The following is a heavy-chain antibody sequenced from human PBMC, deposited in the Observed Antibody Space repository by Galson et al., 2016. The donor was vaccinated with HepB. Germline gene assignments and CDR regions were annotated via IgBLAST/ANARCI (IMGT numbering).Heavy chain of an antibody. CDR2: IYYSGST. Sequence: LSLTCTVSNASISSYYWSWVRQPPGKGLEWIGYIYYSGSTNYNSSLKSRVTISIDTSKNQFSLKVSSVTAAVTAVYYCARAAYGSVDTWGQGTLVTVSS. J-gene: IGHJ4*02. D-gene: IGHD3-10*01. CDR1: NASISSYY. CDR3: ARAAYGSVDT. V-gene: IGHV4-59*01.